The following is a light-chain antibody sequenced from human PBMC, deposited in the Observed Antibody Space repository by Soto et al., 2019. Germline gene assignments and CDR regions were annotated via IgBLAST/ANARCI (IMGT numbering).Light chain of an antibody. V-gene: IGLV4-69*01. CDR3: QTWGTGVV. CDR2: LNSDGSH. CDR1: SGHSSYA. J-gene: IGLJ2*01. Sequence: QSVLNQSPSASASLGASVKLTCTLSSGHSSYAIAWHQQQPEKGPRYLMKLNSDGSHSKGDGIPDRFSGSSSGAERYLTISSLQSEDEADYYCQTWGTGVVFGGGTKLTVL.